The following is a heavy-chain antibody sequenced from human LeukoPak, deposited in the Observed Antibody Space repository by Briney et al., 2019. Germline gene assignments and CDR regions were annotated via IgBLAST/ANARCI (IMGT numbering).Heavy chain of an antibody. Sequence: SETLSLTCTVSGGSISSSSYYWGWIRQPPGKGLEWIGSIYYSGSTYYNPSLKSRVTISLHTSKNQFSLKLSSVTAADTAVYYCARQTNYYDILTGYSTLDYFDYWGQGTLVTVSS. V-gene: IGHV4-39*01. CDR3: ARQTNYYDILTGYSTLDYFDY. CDR1: GGSISSSSYY. CDR2: IYYSGST. D-gene: IGHD3-9*01. J-gene: IGHJ4*02.